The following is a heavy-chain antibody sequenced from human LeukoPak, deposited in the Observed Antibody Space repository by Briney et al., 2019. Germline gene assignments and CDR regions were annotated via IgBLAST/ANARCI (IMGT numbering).Heavy chain of an antibody. CDR2: ISGSGGST. Sequence: PPGGSLRLSCAASGFTFSSYAMSWVRQAPGKGLEWVSAISGSGGSTYYADSVKGRFTISRDNSKNTLYLQMNSLRAEDTAVYYCAKDRQDYYDSSGLDYWGQGTLVAVSS. CDR3: AKDRQDYYDSSGLDY. CDR1: GFTFSSYA. D-gene: IGHD3-22*01. V-gene: IGHV3-23*01. J-gene: IGHJ4*02.